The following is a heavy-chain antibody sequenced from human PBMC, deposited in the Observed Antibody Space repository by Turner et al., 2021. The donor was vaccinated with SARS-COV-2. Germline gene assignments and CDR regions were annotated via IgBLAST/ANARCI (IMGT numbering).Heavy chain of an antibody. J-gene: IGHJ5*01. Sequence: QLQLQESGPGLVRPSETLSLICTVSGDSISTSHDYWGWIRQSPGKGLEWIGSIYYSGRTFYNPSVKSRVTISVDTSKNDFSLQLSSVTAADTAVYYCMRHDHYGSASINWFNSWGQGTLVTVSS. V-gene: IGHV4-39*01. CDR1: GDSISTSHDY. D-gene: IGHD3-10*01. CDR2: IYYSGRT. CDR3: MRHDHYGSASINWFNS.